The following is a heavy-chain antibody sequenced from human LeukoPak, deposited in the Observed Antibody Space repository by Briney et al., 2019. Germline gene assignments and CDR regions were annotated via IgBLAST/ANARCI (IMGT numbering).Heavy chain of an antibody. CDR2: IKPDGSAE. CDR1: GFTFSSNW. V-gene: IGHV3-7*01. D-gene: IGHD6-13*01. Sequence: GGSLRLSCATSGFTFSSNWMSWVRHVPGRGLDWVANIKPDGSAEYYAASVKGRFTVSRDNAKNSLYLQMNSPRVEDTAVYYCARANNSSWHNWGQGTLVTVSS. CDR3: ARANNSSWHN. J-gene: IGHJ4*02.